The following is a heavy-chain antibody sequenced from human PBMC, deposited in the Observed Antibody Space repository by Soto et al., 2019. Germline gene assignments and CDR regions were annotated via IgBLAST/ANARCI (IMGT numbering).Heavy chain of an antibody. CDR1: GFIFSNNY. CDR2: IYSGGGT. D-gene: IGHD3-16*01. J-gene: IGHJ4*02. V-gene: IGHV3-53*01. CDR3: ARGGRSSYGYYDC. Sequence: GGSLRLSCAASGFIFSNNYMSWVRQAPGKGLEWVSIIYSGGGTYYADSVKGRFTISRDTSKNTLSLQMNSLRVEDTAVYYCARGGRSSYGYYDCWGQGTLVTVSS.